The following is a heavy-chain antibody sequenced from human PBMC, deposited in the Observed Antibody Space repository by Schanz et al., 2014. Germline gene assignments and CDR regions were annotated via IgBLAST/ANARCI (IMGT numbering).Heavy chain of an antibody. D-gene: IGHD3-3*01. CDR3: ARKGMPPIWSGYPYFFDF. CDR1: GYTLTDLS. Sequence: QVQLVQSGAEVKKPGASVKVSCKVSGYTLTDLSMHWVRQAPGKGLEWMGGFDPEDVETIYAQKFQGRVTMTEDTSTDTAYMELRGLRSDDTAVYYCARKGMPPIWSGYPYFFDFWGQGTLVTVSS. CDR2: FDPEDVET. V-gene: IGHV1-24*01. J-gene: IGHJ4*02.